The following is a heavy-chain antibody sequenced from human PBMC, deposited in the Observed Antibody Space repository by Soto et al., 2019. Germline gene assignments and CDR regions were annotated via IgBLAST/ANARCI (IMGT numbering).Heavy chain of an antibody. Sequence: QVHLVQSGAEVKKPGSSVRVSCKASEDIFSNYAISWVRQAPGQGLEWMGGIIPLFDSASYAQRSHDRVTITADKFTSTAYMELRSLTSEDTAVYYCAASTFQSGVSGYFHLGFWGQGTLVTVSS. J-gene: IGHJ4*02. D-gene: IGHD3-3*01. CDR1: EDIFSNYA. V-gene: IGHV1-69*06. CDR2: IIPLFDSA. CDR3: AASTFQSGVSGYFHLGF.